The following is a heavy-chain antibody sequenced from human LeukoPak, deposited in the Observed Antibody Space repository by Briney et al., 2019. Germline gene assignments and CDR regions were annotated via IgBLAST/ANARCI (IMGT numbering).Heavy chain of an antibody. CDR1: GGSISSYY. CDR3: ARGKTYYDISKDAFDI. V-gene: IGHV4-59*01. Sequence: SETLSLTCTVSGGSISSYYWSWIRQPPGKGLEWIGYIYYSGSTNYNPSLKSRVTISVDTSKNQFSLKLSSVTAADTAVYYCARGKTYYDISKDAFDIWGQGTMVTVSS. J-gene: IGHJ3*02. CDR2: IYYSGST. D-gene: IGHD3-22*01.